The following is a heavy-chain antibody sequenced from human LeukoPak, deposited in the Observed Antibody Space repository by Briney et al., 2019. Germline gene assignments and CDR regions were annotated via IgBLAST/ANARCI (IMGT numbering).Heavy chain of an antibody. Sequence: SETLSLTCTVSGGSISSHYWSWIRQPPGKGLEWIGYIYYSGSTNYNPSLKSRVTISVDTSKNQFSLKLSSVTTADTAVYYCARSPEGFLEWSPAYYFDYWGQGTLVTVSS. J-gene: IGHJ4*02. CDR2: IYYSGST. D-gene: IGHD3-3*01. V-gene: IGHV4-59*11. CDR3: ARSPEGFLEWSPAYYFDY. CDR1: GGSISSHY.